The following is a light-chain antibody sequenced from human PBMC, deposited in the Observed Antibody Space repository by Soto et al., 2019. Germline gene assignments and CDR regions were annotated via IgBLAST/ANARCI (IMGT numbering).Light chain of an antibody. Sequence: DIQMTQSPSSLSTSIGDTXXXXXRASQRINIYLNWYRQKPGKAPELLIYSASNLQSGVPSRFSGSGSGTDFTLTISGLQSEDFATYYCQQSFSTPTFGQGTRLEIK. V-gene: IGKV1-39*01. CDR1: QRINIY. J-gene: IGKJ5*01. CDR3: QQSFSTPT. CDR2: SAS.